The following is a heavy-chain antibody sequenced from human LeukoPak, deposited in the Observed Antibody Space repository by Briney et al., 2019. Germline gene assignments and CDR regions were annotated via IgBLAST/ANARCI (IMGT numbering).Heavy chain of an antibody. CDR3: ARDRHYYDSSGSYYYMDV. CDR1: GGSISSGSYY. CDR2: IYTSGST. V-gene: IGHV4-61*02. Sequence: SQTLSLTCTVSGGSISSGSYYWSWIRQPAGKGLEWIGRIYTSGSTNYNPSLKSRVTISVDTSKNQFSLKLSSVTAAGTAVYYCARDRHYYDSSGSYYYMDVWGKGTTVTVSS. D-gene: IGHD3-22*01. J-gene: IGHJ6*03.